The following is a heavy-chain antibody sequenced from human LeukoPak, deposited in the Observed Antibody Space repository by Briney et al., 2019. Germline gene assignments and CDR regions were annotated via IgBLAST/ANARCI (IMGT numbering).Heavy chain of an antibody. CDR3: ARLFPPDYGGSSGAFDI. J-gene: IGHJ3*02. D-gene: IGHD4-17*01. Sequence: PSETLSLTCAVYGGSFSGYFWSWIRQPPGKGLEWIGELNQSGGTNFNPSLKSRVTISVDTSKKQSSLKLNSVTAADTAVYYCARLFPPDYGGSSGAFDIWGQGTMVTVSS. CDR1: GGSFSGYF. V-gene: IGHV4-34*01. CDR2: LNQSGGT.